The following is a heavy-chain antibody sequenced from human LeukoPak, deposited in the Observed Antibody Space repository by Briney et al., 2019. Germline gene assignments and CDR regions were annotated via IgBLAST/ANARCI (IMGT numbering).Heavy chain of an antibody. Sequence: SETLSLTCTVSGGSISSSSYYWGWIRQPPGKGLEWIGSIYYSGSTNYNPSLKSRVTISVDTSKNQFSLRLTSVTAADTAVYYCARRRDGYPIDYWGQGTLVTVSS. D-gene: IGHD5-24*01. CDR2: IYYSGST. CDR1: GGSISSSSYY. J-gene: IGHJ4*02. CDR3: ARRRDGYPIDY. V-gene: IGHV4-39*01.